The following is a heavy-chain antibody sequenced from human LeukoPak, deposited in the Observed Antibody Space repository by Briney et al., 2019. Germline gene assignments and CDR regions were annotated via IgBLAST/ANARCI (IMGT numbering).Heavy chain of an antibody. D-gene: IGHD1-26*01. CDR2: INGGGVNT. V-gene: IGHV3-23*01. CDR1: GFTFASYA. J-gene: IGHJ4*02. Sequence: GGSLSLSWPASGFTFASYAMSWFGQPPGKGLDWVSTINGGGVNTHYADSVKGRFTISRDNSKNTLYLQMNSLRAEDTAVYYCAKDRRGGSYSPFGEWGQGTLVTVSS. CDR3: AKDRRGGSYSPFGE.